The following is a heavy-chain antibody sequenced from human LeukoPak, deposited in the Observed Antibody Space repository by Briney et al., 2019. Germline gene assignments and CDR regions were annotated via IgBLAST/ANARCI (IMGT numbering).Heavy chain of an antibody. CDR2: ISGSGGST. V-gene: IGHV3-23*01. CDR3: AKGGAATVLLLSYFDY. J-gene: IGHJ4*02. CDR1: GFSFSSYA. Sequence: SGGSLRLSCAASGFSFSSYAMSWVRQAPGKGLEWVSGISGSGGSTYYADSVKGRFTISRDNSKNTLYLQMNSLRAEDTAVYYCAKGGAATVLLLSYFDYWGQGTLVTVST. D-gene: IGHD1-26*01.